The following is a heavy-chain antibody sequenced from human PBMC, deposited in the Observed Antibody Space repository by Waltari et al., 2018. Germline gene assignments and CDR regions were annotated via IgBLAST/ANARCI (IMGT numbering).Heavy chain of an antibody. CDR2: IIPIFGTA. Sequence: QVQLVQSGAEVKKPGSSVKVSCKASGGTFSSYAISWVRQAPGQGLEWMGRIIPIFGTANYAQKFQGRVTSTTDKSTSTAYMELSSLRSEDTAVYYCAKTGTPITMVQGGDAFDIWGQGTMVIVSS. J-gene: IGHJ3*02. CDR1: GGTFSSYA. D-gene: IGHD3-10*01. V-gene: IGHV1-69*05. CDR3: AKTGTPITMVQGGDAFDI.